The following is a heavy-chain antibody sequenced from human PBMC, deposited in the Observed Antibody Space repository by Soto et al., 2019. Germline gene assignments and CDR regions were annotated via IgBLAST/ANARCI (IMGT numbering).Heavy chain of an antibody. Sequence: QVQLVQSGAEVKKPGASVKVSCKASGYTFTSYDINWGRQATGQGLEGMGWMNPNSGNTGYAQKFPGRVILTRGTPIRTAYMELSSLSSEYTAVSYCARARGYDSFEYWGQGTGVTVSS. CDR2: MNPNSGNT. J-gene: IGHJ4*02. D-gene: IGHD5-12*01. V-gene: IGHV1-8*01. CDR3: ARARGYDSFEY. CDR1: GYTFTSYD.